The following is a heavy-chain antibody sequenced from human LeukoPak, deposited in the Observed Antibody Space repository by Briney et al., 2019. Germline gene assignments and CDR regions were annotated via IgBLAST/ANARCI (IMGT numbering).Heavy chain of an antibody. D-gene: IGHD3-10*01. J-gene: IGHJ6*02. CDR1: GFTFSSYG. CDR3: ARDSASELLWFGEAAYYYGMDV. V-gene: IGHV3-33*01. Sequence: GGSLRLSCAASGFTFSSYGMHWVRQAPGKGLEWVAVIWYDGSNKYYADSVKGRFTISRDNSKNTLYLQMNSLRAEDTAVYYCARDSASELLWFGEAAYYYGMDVWGQGTTVTVSS. CDR2: IWYDGSNK.